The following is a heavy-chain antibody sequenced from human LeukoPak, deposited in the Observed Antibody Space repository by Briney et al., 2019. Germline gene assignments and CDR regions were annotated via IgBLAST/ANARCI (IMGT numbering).Heavy chain of an antibody. V-gene: IGHV3-23*01. Sequence: GGSLRLPSAASGFTFSSYAMSWVRQAPGKGLEWVSAISGSGGSTYYADSVKGRFTISRDNSKNTLYLQMNSLRAEDTAVYYCAKVEEYYYDSSGYFDYWGQGTLVTVSS. CDR1: GFTFSSYA. CDR3: AKVEEYYYDSSGYFDY. D-gene: IGHD3-22*01. J-gene: IGHJ4*02. CDR2: ISGSGGST.